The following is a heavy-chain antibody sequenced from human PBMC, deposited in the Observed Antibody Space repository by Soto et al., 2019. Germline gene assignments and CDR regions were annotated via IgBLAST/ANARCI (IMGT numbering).Heavy chain of an antibody. V-gene: IGHV1-2*02. CDR1: GYTFTGYY. J-gene: IGHJ4*02. CDR2: INPNSGDT. Sequence: AAVKGSGKASGYTFTGYYMHWVRQAPGQGLEWMGWINPNSGDTNYAQKFQGRVTMTSDTSISTAYMELSRLRSDDTAVYYCARGTMVAIDYWGQGTLVTVSS. D-gene: IGHD3-10*01. CDR3: ARGTMVAIDY.